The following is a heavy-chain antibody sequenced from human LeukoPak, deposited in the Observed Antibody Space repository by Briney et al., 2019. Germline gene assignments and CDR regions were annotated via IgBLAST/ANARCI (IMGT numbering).Heavy chain of an antibody. V-gene: IGHV3-7*01. CDR1: GFTFSSYA. CDR3: ARGGAAAGF. J-gene: IGHJ4*02. CDR2: IKQDGSEK. D-gene: IGHD6-13*01. Sequence: QPGGSLRLSCAASGFTFSSYAMSWVRQAPGKGLEWVANIKQDGSEKYYVDSVKGRFTISRDNAKNSLYLQMNSLRAEDTAVYYCARGGAAAGFWGQGNLVTVSS.